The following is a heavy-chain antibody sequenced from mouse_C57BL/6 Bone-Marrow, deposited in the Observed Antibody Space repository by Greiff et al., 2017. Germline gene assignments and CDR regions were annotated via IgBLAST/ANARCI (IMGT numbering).Heavy chain of an antibody. V-gene: IGHV5-12*01. CDR1: GFTFSDYY. CDR2: ISTGGGST. J-gene: IGHJ1*03. CDR3: ARPSRSEYFDV. Sequence: EVMLVESGGGLVQPGGSLKLSCAASGFTFSDYYMYWVRQTPEKRLEWVAYISTGGGSTYYPDTVKGRFTISRDNAKNTLYLQMSRLKSEDTAMYYCARPSRSEYFDVWGTGTTVTVSS.